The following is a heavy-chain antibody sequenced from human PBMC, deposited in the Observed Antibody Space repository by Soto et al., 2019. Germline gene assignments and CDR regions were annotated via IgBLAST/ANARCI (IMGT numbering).Heavy chain of an antibody. V-gene: IGHV4-34*01. CDR3: ARAWFGERSLYNWFDP. J-gene: IGHJ5*02. D-gene: IGHD3-10*01. Sequence: TSETLSLTCAVYGGSFSGYYWSWIRQPPGKGLEWIGEINHSGSTNYNPSLKSRVTISVDTSKNQFSLKLSSVTAADTAVYYCARAWFGERSLYNWFDPWGQGTLVTVSS. CDR2: INHSGST. CDR1: GGSFSGYY.